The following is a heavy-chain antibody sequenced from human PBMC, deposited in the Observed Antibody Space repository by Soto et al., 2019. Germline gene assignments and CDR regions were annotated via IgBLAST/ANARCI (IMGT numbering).Heavy chain of an antibody. CDR3: ARVLRVLPTRNYDWFDP. Sequence: SETLSLTCTVSGVSISGYYWGWIRQPPGKGLEWIGYMYYSGSTNYNPSLKSRVTISVDTSKNQFSLTLSSVTAADTAVYYCARVLRVLPTRNYDWFDPWGQGTLVTVYS. CDR2: MYYSGST. J-gene: IGHJ5*02. V-gene: IGHV4-59*01. D-gene: IGHD2-2*01. CDR1: GVSISGYY.